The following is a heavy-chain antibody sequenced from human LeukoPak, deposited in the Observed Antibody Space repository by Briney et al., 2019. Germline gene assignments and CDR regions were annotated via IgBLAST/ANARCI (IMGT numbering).Heavy chain of an antibody. CDR1: GGSISSGGYY. J-gene: IGHJ4*02. CDR2: IYYSGST. V-gene: IGHV4-31*03. CDR3: ARDGLGSSGFDY. Sequence: SETLSLTCTVSGGSISSGGYYWSWIRQHPGKGLEWIGCIYYSGSTYYNPSLRSRVTVSVDTSKNQFSLKLSPVTAADTAVYYCARDGLGSSGFDYWRQGTLVSVSS. D-gene: IGHD6-6*01.